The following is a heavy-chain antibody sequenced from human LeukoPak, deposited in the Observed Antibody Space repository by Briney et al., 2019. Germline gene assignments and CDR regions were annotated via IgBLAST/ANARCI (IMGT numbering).Heavy chain of an antibody. V-gene: IGHV3-53*01. CDR1: GFTVSSNY. CDR2: IYSGGST. D-gene: IGHD3-10*01. Sequence: GGSLRLSCAASGFTVSSNYMSWVRQAPGKGLEWVSVIYSGGSTYYADSVKGRFIISRDNSRNMLYLQVNSLRAEDTAVYYCAGASDYYGSGSYDNYWGQGTLVTVSS. J-gene: IGHJ4*02. CDR3: AGASDYYGSGSYDNY.